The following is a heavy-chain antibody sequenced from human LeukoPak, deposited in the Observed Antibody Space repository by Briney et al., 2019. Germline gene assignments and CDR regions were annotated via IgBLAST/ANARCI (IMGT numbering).Heavy chain of an antibody. CDR2: IKSDGSEE. D-gene: IGHD3-10*01. CDR1: GFIFSSYW. V-gene: IGHV3-7*01. CDR3: ARGGLWLGH. Sequence: TGGSLRLSCATSGFIFSSYWMCWVRQAPGKGLEWVANIKSDGSEEYYGDPVKGRFTISRDNAKNSLYLQMNSLRVEDTAVYYCARGGLWLGHWGQGSLVTVSS. J-gene: IGHJ4*02.